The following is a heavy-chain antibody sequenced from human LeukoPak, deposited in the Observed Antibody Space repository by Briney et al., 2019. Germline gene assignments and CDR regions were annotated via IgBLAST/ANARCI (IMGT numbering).Heavy chain of an antibody. D-gene: IGHD3-22*01. Sequence: GGSLRLSCAASGFTLSTYEMNWVRQAPGKGLEWVSYISSTGSNIYYADSVKGRFTISRDNAKNSLYLLMNSLRTEDTAVYYCAATYYYDGSGDYWGQGTLVTVSS. V-gene: IGHV3-48*03. CDR1: GFTLSTYE. J-gene: IGHJ4*02. CDR3: AATYYYDGSGDY. CDR2: ISSTGSNI.